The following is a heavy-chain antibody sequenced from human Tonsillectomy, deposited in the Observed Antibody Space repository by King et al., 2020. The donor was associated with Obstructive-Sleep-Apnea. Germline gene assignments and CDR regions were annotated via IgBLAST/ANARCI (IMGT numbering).Heavy chain of an antibody. CDR3: AGGVRLVTSHDY. J-gene: IGHJ4*02. CDR2: IYYSGNT. CDR1: GGSISSGGYY. Sequence: QLQESGPGLVKPSQTLSLTCTVSGGSISSGGYYWSWIRQHPGKGLEWIECIYYSGNTDYNPSLKSRVTISVDTPKNQLSLKLTSVTAADTAVYYCAGGVRLVTSHDYWGQGTLVTVSS. D-gene: IGHD3-10*01. V-gene: IGHV4-31*03.